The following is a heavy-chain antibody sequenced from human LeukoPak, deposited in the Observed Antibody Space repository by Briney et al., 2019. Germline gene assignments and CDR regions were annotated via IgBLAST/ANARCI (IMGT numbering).Heavy chain of an antibody. J-gene: IGHJ6*02. CDR2: VNADGGNT. V-gene: IGHV3-23*01. D-gene: IGHD4/OR15-4a*01. CDR1: GFTFDNYR. CDR3: ARDTSYNYGAHAMDV. Sequence: GGSLRLSCAASGFTFDNYRMSWVRQAPGKGLEWVSTVNADGGNTYYADSVKGRFTISRDNSKNTLYLQLNSLRGEDTAIYFCARDTSYNYGAHAMDVWGQGTTVTVSS.